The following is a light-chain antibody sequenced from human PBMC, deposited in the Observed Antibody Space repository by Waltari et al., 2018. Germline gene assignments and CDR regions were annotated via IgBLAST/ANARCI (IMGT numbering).Light chain of an antibody. Sequence: QAALTQPHSVSGSPGQSVTISCAGSSSDIGGYNYVSWYQQHPGTAPQLMIYEVSKRPSGVSDRFSASKSDNTASLTISGLQPEDEADYYCSSYAVTNTVLFGGGTRLTVL. J-gene: IGLJ2*01. CDR1: SSDIGGYNY. CDR3: SSYAVTNTVL. V-gene: IGLV2-11*01. CDR2: EVS.